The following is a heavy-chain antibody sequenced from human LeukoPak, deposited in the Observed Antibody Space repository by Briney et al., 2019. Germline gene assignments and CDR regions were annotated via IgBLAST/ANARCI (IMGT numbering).Heavy chain of an antibody. CDR3: ARWNVVVPAASHDAFDI. V-gene: IGHV4-4*02. D-gene: IGHD2-2*01. J-gene: IGHJ3*02. Sequence: SETLSLTCAVSGGSISSSNWWSRVRQPPGKGLEWIGEIYHSGSTNYNPSLKSRVTISVDKSKNQFSLKLSSVTAADTAVYYCARWNVVVPAASHDAFDIWGQGTMVTVSS. CDR1: GGSISSSNW. CDR2: IYHSGST.